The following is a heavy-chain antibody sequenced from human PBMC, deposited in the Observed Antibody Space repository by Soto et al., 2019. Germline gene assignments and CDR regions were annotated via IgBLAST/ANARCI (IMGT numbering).Heavy chain of an antibody. V-gene: IGHV3-74*01. CDR2: IDNAGSSA. CDR3: TRVGGSVSGMDV. Sequence: WGSLRLSCAASGFTFSIYWLHWVRQAPGKGPVWVSRIDNAGSSARYADSVKGRFTISRDNAKNTVYLQMNSLRAEDTAVYYCTRVGGSVSGMDVWGQGT. J-gene: IGHJ6*02. CDR1: GFTFSIYW. D-gene: IGHD1-26*01.